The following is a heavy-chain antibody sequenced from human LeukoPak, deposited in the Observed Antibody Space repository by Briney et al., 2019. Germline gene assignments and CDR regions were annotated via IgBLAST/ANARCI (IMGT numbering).Heavy chain of an antibody. D-gene: IGHD6-19*01. V-gene: IGHV3-23*01. CDR1: GFTFSSFA. J-gene: IGHJ4*02. CDR2: ISGGGGNT. Sequence: GGSLRLSCAASGFTFSSFAMSWVRQAPGKGLEWVSAISGGGGNTYYADSVKGRFTISRDNSKNTLYLQMSSLRAEDTAVYYCAKDRIAVAGTGPIGFDYWGQGTLVTVSS. CDR3: AKDRIAVAGTGPIGFDY.